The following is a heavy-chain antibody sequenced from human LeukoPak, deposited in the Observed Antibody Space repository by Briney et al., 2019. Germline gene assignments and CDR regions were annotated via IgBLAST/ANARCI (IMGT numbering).Heavy chain of an antibody. CDR3: AKALSSSFYYFDL. CDR2: IHGGGDIT. J-gene: IGHJ2*01. Sequence: PGGSLRLSCAASGFTFSSYAMSWVRQAPEKGLEWVSTIHGGGDITYYADSVKGRFTISRDNPRNTLYLQMNSLRAEDTAVYYCAKALSSSFYYFDLGGRGTLVTVSS. V-gene: IGHV3-23*01. D-gene: IGHD3-16*02. CDR1: GFTFSSYA.